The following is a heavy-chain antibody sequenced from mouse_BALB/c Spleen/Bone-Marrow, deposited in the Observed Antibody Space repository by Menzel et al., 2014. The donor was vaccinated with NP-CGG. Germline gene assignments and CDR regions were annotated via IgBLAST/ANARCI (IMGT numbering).Heavy chain of an antibody. Sequence: VQLQQSGAELMKTGASVKISCKATGYTFSSYWIEWVKQRPGHGLEWIGEILPGSGSTNYNEKFKGKAAFTADTSSNTAYMQLSSLTSEDSALSFFSCASGYWGQGTLVTVSA. CDR2: ILPGSGST. V-gene: IGHV1-9*01. CDR3: SCASGY. CDR1: GYTFSSYW. J-gene: IGHJ3*01.